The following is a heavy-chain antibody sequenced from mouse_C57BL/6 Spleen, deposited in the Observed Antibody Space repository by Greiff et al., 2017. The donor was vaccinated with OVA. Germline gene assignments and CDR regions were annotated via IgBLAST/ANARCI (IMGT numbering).Heavy chain of an antibody. J-gene: IGHJ4*01. V-gene: IGHV4-1*01. D-gene: IGHD2-4*01. CDR1: GIDFSRYW. CDR2: INPDSSTI. Sequence: EVKLLESGGGLVQPGGSLKLSCAASGIDFSRYWMSWVRRAPGKGLEWIGEINPDSSTINYAPSLKDKFIISRDNAKNTLYLQMSKVRSEDTALYYCARLDDYDGVEAMDYWGQGTSVTVSS. CDR3: ARLDDYDGVEAMDY.